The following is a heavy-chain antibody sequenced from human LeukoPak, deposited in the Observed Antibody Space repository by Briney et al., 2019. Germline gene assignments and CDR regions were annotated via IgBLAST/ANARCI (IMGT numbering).Heavy chain of an antibody. CDR2: INPNSGGT. Sequence: GASVKVSCKASGYTFTGYYMHWVRQAPGQGLEWMGWINPNSGGTNYAQKFQGRVTMTRNTSISTAYMELSSLRSEDTAVYYCARESVAGVDYWGQGTLVTVSS. CDR3: ARESVAGVDY. D-gene: IGHD4-23*01. J-gene: IGHJ4*02. CDR1: GYTFTGYY. V-gene: IGHV1-2*02.